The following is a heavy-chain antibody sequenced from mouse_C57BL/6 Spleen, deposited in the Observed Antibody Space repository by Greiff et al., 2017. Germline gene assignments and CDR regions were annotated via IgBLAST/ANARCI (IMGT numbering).Heavy chain of an antibody. CDR2: IDTSDSYT. CDR3: GRYQGRLASYFDY. V-gene: IGHV1-69*01. CDR1: DYTFTSYC. D-gene: IGHD6-1*01. J-gene: IGHJ2*01. Sequence: QVQLLQPGAEFVMPGASLKLSCKASDYTFTSYCMYWVRQRPGKGLEWIAEIDTSDSYTNYTHTFKGKFTFSVDNSSSTPYMQLSSLTSEDSAVYYCGRYQGRLASYFDYWGQGTTLTVSS.